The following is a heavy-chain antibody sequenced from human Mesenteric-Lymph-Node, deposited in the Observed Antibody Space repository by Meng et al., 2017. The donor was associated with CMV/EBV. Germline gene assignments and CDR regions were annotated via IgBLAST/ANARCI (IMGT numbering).Heavy chain of an antibody. V-gene: IGHV3-43*01. CDR2: ISWDGGST. CDR1: RFTVDDYT. Sequence: AYRFTVDDYTMHWVRQAPGKGLEWVSLISWDGGSTYYADSVKGRFTISRDNSKNSLYLQMNSLRTEDTALYYCAKGGYSAYDYYFDYWGQGTLVTVSS. D-gene: IGHD5-12*01. J-gene: IGHJ4*02. CDR3: AKGGYSAYDYYFDY.